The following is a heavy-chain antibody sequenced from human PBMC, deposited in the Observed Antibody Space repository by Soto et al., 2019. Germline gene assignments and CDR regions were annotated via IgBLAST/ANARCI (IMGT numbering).Heavy chain of an antibody. CDR2: IKTVTDGGTT. V-gene: IGHV3-15*01. CDR3: MTHAVIYSRGH. D-gene: IGHD6-25*01. CDR1: GFTFSYDW. Sequence: GSLRPSCTASGFTFSYDWMNWVRQAPGKGLEWVARIKTVTDGGTTDYAAPVKGRFFISRDDSKSTLYLQMNSLKTEDTAIYYCMTHAVIYSRGHWGQGTLVTVYS. J-gene: IGHJ4*02.